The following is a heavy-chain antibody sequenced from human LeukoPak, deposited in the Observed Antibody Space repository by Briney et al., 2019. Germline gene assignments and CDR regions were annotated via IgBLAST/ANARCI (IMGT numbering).Heavy chain of an antibody. CDR2: IYSGGST. CDR1: GFNVSSNY. Sequence: GGSLRLSCAASGFNVSSNYVSWVRQAPGKGLEWVSVIYSGGSTYYADSVKGRFTISRDNSKNTLYLQMNSLRGEDTAVYYCARDRLYYGMDVLGQGATVTVSP. V-gene: IGHV3-66*01. J-gene: IGHJ6*01. CDR3: ARDRLYYGMDV.